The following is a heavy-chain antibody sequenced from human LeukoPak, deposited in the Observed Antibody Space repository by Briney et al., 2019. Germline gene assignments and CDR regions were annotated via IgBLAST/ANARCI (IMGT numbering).Heavy chain of an antibody. Sequence: ASVRVSCKASGYTFTSYYMHWVRQAPGQGLEWMGIINPSGGSTSYAQKFQGRVTMTRDTSTSTVYMELSSLRSEDTAVYYCARDDYGDYEFKSPWGQGTLVTVSS. CDR2: INPSGGST. CDR1: GYTFTSYY. CDR3: ARDDYGDYEFKSP. D-gene: IGHD4-17*01. V-gene: IGHV1-46*01. J-gene: IGHJ5*02.